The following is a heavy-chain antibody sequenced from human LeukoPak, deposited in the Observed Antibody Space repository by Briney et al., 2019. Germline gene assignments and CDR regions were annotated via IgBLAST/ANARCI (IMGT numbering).Heavy chain of an antibody. Sequence: GGSLRLSCAASGFTVSSNYMSWVRQAPGKGLEWVSVIYSGGSTYYADSVKGRFTISRDNSKNTLYLQMNSLRAEDTAVYYCARDPSTLVAATGSWGQGTLVTVSS. V-gene: IGHV3-66*02. CDR3: ARDPSTLVAATGS. CDR1: GFTVSSNY. CDR2: IYSGGST. D-gene: IGHD2-15*01. J-gene: IGHJ5*02.